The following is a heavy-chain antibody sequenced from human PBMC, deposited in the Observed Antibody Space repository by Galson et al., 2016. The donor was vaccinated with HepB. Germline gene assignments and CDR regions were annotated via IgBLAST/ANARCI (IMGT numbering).Heavy chain of an antibody. J-gene: IGHJ4*01. D-gene: IGHD3-10*01. CDR3: ARGGLVRGAHGGSFDS. CDR1: GDSVSSTSAG. Sequence: CAISGDSVSSTSAGWSWVRQSPSRGLEWLGRTFYRPKWYYDYAISVRSRITINPDTSKNQFSPQLISVTPEDTAVYYCARGGLVRGAHGGSFDSWGRGTLVTVSS. V-gene: IGHV6-1*01. CDR2: TFYRPKWYY.